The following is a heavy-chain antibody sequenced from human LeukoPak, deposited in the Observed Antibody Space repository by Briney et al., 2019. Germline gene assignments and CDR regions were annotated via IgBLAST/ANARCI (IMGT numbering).Heavy chain of an antibody. J-gene: IGHJ4*02. V-gene: IGHV4-59*08. D-gene: IGHD2-21*01. CDR3: ARHSIASDGARLFDY. CDR1: GGSITSYY. CDR2: VYYSGYS. Sequence: AETLSLTCTVSGGSITSYYWAWLRQPPEKGLEWIGYVYYSGYSNYNPSLKSRVSMSVDTSMNQFSLKLASVTAADTAVYYCARHSIASDGARLFDYWGRGTLVTISS.